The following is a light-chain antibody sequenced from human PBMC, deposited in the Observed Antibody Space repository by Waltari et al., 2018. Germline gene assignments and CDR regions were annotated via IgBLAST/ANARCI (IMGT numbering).Light chain of an antibody. CDR2: DAS. J-gene: IGKJ5*01. CDR1: KDISNY. V-gene: IGKV1-33*01. Sequence: DIQMTQSPSSLSASVGDRVTITCQASKDISNYLNWYQQKPGKATKRLIYDASNLETGVPSRFSGSGTGTDFNITISDLQPEDIATYYCQQFDYFPRSITFGQGTRLEI. CDR3: QQFDYFPRSIT.